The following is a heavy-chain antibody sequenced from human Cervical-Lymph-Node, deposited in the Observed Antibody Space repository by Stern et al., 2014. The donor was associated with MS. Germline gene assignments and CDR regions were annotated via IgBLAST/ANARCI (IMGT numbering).Heavy chain of an antibody. CDR1: TYSFTTYW. J-gene: IGHJ4*02. D-gene: IGHD3-10*01. Sequence: VQLVESGAEVKEPGESLKISCLDSTYSFTTYWVGWVRQMPGKGLEWVGIIYPGDTDTRYSPSFQGQVSISADKSISTAYLQWDSLKASDTAIYYCVREGYYGDFVYWGQGTLVTVSS. CDR2: IYPGDTDT. CDR3: VREGYYGDFVY. V-gene: IGHV5-51*01.